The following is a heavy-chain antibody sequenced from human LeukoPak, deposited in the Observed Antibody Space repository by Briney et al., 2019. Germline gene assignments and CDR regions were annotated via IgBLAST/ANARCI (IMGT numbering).Heavy chain of an antibody. CDR1: GGSISSGGYY. CDR2: IYYSGST. D-gene: IGHD6-6*01. Sequence: SETLSLTCTVSGGSISSGGYYWSWIRQHPGKGLEWIGYIYYSGSTYYNPSLKSRVTISVDTSKNQFSLKLSSVTAADTAVYYCARGKLPVFDYWGQGTLVTVSS. V-gene: IGHV4-31*03. CDR3: ARGKLPVFDY. J-gene: IGHJ4*02.